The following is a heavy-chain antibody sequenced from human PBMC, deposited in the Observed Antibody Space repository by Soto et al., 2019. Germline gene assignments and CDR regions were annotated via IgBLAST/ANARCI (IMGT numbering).Heavy chain of an antibody. D-gene: IGHD2-2*01. Sequence: RSSAKVLSKATCYVFINYGITCVRQAPGQGLAWMGWISGYNGNTKYADKLQGRVTMTTDTSTTTAYMELRGLRSDDTAVYDCARDEVPAANWLDRWGQGTLVTVS. J-gene: IGHJ5*02. V-gene: IGHV1-18*01. CDR1: CYVFINYG. CDR3: ARDEVPAANWLDR. CDR2: ISGYNGNT.